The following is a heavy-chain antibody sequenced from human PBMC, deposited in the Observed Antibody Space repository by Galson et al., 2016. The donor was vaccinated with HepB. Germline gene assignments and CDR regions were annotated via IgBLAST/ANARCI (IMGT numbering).Heavy chain of an antibody. CDR1: GFSFSDYA. J-gene: IGHJ4*02. CDR3: TNDVGLVMFGL. Sequence: SLRLSCAVSGFSFSDYAMSWVRQGPGKRLEWVSTIRSDGDNKHYLDSVKGRFTVSRDNSKNTLDLQMNSLRAEDRAVYYCTNDVGLVMFGLWGRGTLVTVSS. V-gene: IGHV3-23*01. CDR2: IRSDGDNK. D-gene: IGHD2/OR15-2a*01.